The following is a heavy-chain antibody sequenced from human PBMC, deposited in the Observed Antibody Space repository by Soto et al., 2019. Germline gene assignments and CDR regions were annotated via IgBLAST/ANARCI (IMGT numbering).Heavy chain of an antibody. CDR3: ARMERYCSSTSCQTRIDP. V-gene: IGHV4-61*01. CDR2: IYYSGST. J-gene: IGHJ5*02. Sequence: PSETLALTCTVSGGSVSSGSYYWSWIRQPPGKGLEWIGYIYYSGSTNYNPSLKSRVTTSVDTSKNQFSLKLSSVTAADTAVYYCARMERYCSSTSCQTRIDPWGQGTLVTVSS. D-gene: IGHD2-2*01. CDR1: GGSVSSGSYY.